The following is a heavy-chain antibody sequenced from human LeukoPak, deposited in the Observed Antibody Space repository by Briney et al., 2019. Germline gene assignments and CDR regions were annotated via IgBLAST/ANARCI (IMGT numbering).Heavy chain of an antibody. Sequence: SETLSLTCAVYGGSFSGYYWGWIRQPPGKGLEWIGEINHSGSTNYNPSLKGRVTISVDTSKNQFSLKLSSVTAADTAVYYCARGDYYYYGMDVWGQGTTVTVSS. CDR2: INHSGST. J-gene: IGHJ6*02. CDR3: ARGDYYYYGMDV. CDR1: GGSFSGYY. V-gene: IGHV4-34*01.